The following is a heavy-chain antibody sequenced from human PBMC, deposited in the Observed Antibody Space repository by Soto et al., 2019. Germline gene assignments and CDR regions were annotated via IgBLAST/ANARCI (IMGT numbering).Heavy chain of an antibody. CDR1: GFTFSSYA. CDR3: AKAVNYYYYYMDV. CDR2: ISGSGGST. J-gene: IGHJ6*03. Sequence: GGSLRLSCAASGFTFSSYAMSWLRQAPGKGLEWVSAISGSGGSTYYADSVKGRFTISRDNSKNTLYLQMNSLRAEDTAVYYCAKAVNYYYYYMDVWGKGTTVTVSS. V-gene: IGHV3-23*01. D-gene: IGHD4-17*01.